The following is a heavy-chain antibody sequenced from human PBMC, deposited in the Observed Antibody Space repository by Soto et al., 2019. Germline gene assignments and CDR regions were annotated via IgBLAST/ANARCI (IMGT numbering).Heavy chain of an antibody. CDR2: IYYSGST. CDR3: ARDRPYYYGSGSYGAELDY. CDR1: GGSISSGGYY. D-gene: IGHD3-10*01. V-gene: IGHV4-31*03. Sequence: SETLSLTCTVSGGSISSGGYYWSWIRQHPGKGLEWIGYIYYSGSTYYNPSLKSRVTISVDTSKNQFSLKLSSVTAADTAVYYCARDRPYYYGSGSYGAELDYXGQGTLVTVSS. J-gene: IGHJ4*02.